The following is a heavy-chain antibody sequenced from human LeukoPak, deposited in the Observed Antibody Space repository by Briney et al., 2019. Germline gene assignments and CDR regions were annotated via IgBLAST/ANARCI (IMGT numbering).Heavy chain of an antibody. CDR1: GGTFSSYA. CDR2: IIPIFGTA. V-gene: IGHV1-69*13. J-gene: IGHJ5*02. CDR3: AKDLDRGYCSRTSCYIP. D-gene: IGHD2-2*02. Sequence: SVKVSCKASGGTFSSYAISWVRQAPGQGLEWMGGIIPIFGTANYAQKFQGRVTITADESTSTAYMELSSLRSEDTAVYYCAKDLDRGYCSRTSCYIPWGQGTLVTVSS.